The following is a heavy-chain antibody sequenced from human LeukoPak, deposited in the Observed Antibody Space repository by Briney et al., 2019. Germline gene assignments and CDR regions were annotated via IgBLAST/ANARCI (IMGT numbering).Heavy chain of an antibody. V-gene: IGHV4-59*08. CDR2: IYYSGST. D-gene: IGHD3-9*01. J-gene: IGHJ4*02. CDR1: GGSISSYY. CDR3: ARAPTMYYDILTGFDY. Sequence: SENLSLTCTVSGGSISSYYWSWIRQPPGKGLEWIGYIYYSGSTNYNPSLKSRVTISVDTSKNQFSLKLSSVTAADTAVYYCARAPTMYYDILTGFDYWGQGTLVTVSS.